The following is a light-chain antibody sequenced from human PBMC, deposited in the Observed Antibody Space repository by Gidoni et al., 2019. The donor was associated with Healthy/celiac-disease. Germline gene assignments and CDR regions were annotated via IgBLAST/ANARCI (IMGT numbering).Light chain of an antibody. J-gene: IGKJ5*01. CDR2: AAS. Sequence: DIQMTQSPSSLSASVGDRVTITCRASQSISSYLNWYQQKPGKAPKLLIYAASSLESGVPSRFSGSGSGTDFTLTISSLQPEEFATYYCQQSYSTQNTFGQGTRLEIK. CDR1: QSISSY. CDR3: QQSYSTQNT. V-gene: IGKV1-39*01.